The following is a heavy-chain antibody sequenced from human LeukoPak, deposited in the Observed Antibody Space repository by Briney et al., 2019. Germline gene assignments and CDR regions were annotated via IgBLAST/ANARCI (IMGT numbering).Heavy chain of an antibody. CDR3: ARHGLHTYCSSTSCYTMPYGMDV. Sequence: SETLSLTCTVSGGSISSYYWSWIRQPPGKGLEWIGYIYYSGSTNYNPSLKSRVTISVDTSKNQFSLELSSVTAADTAVYYCARHGLHTYCSSTSCYTMPYGMDVWGQGTTVTVSS. CDR1: GGSISSYY. V-gene: IGHV4-59*08. D-gene: IGHD2-2*02. CDR2: IYYSGST. J-gene: IGHJ6*02.